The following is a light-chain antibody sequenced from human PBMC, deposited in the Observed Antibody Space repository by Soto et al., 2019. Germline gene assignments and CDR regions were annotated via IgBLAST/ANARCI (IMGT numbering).Light chain of an antibody. Sequence: DIQMTQSPSSLSASVGDRVTITCRASQSISSYLNWYQQKPGKAPKLLILAASSLQSGVPSRFSGSGSATDFTLTISSLQLEDFATYYCQRSYSTLYTFGQGTKLEIK. CDR1: QSISSY. J-gene: IGKJ2*01. CDR2: AAS. V-gene: IGKV1-39*01. CDR3: QRSYSTLYT.